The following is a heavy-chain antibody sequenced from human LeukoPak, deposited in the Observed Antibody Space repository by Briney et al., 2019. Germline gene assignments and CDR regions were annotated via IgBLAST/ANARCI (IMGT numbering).Heavy chain of an antibody. Sequence: GGSLRLSCAASGFTFTTYWMSWVRQTPGKGLEWVANIKQDGSEKYYVDSVRGRFTISRDNAETSVYLQMNNLRAEDTAVYYCARYCSSAGCYLRTFDYWGQGTLVTVSS. V-gene: IGHV3-7*03. CDR1: GFTFTTYW. CDR3: ARYCSSAGCYLRTFDY. J-gene: IGHJ4*02. CDR2: IKQDGSEK. D-gene: IGHD2-2*01.